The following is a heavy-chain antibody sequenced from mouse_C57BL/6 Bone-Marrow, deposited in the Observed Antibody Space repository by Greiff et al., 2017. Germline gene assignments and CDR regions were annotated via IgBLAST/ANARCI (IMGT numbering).Heavy chain of an antibody. CDR1: GSNIKDDY. J-gene: IGHJ2*01. D-gene: IGHD2-4*01. Sequence: VQLQQPGAELVRPGASVKLSCTASGSNIKDDYMHWVKQRPEQGLEWIGGIDPENGDTEYASKFQGKATITEDTSSNAAYMQLSSLTAEDTAVNYCTTLYYEYDEDFWGQGTTLTVSS. V-gene: IGHV14-4*01. CDR2: IDPENGDT. CDR3: TTLYYEYDEDF.